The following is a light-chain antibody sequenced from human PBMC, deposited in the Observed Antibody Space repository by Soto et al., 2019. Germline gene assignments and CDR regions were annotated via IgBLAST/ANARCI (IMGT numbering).Light chain of an antibody. Sequence: DIVMTQSPDSLAVSLGERATINCKSSQSVLYSSNNKNYLAWYQQKPGQTPKLLIYWASTRESGVPDRFSGSGSGTDFTLTISSLQAEDGAVYYCQQYYSSPPTFGQGTKVEIK. CDR2: WAS. CDR1: QSVLYSSNNKNY. V-gene: IGKV4-1*01. CDR3: QQYYSSPPT. J-gene: IGKJ1*01.